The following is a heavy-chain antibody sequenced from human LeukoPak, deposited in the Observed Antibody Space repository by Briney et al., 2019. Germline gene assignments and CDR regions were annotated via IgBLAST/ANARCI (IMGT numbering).Heavy chain of an antibody. CDR1: GFTFSDYY. CDR3: ARERGDYVWGSYRPYYFDY. CDR2: ISSSGSTI. J-gene: IGHJ4*02. V-gene: IGHV3-11*01. Sequence: GGSLRLSCAASGFTFSDYYMSWIRQAPGKGLEWVSYISSSGSTIYYADSVKGRFTTSRDNAKNSLYLQMNSLRAEDTAVYYCARERGDYVWGSYRPYYFDYWGQGTLVTVSS. D-gene: IGHD3-16*02.